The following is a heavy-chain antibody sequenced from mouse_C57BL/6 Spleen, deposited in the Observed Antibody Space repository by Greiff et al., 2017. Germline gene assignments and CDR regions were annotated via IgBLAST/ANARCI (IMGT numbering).Heavy chain of an antibody. Sequence: DVKLQESGGGLVQPGGSLSLSCAASGFTFTDYYMSWVRQPPGKALEWLGFIRNKANGYTTEYSASVKGRFTISRDNSQSILYLQMNALRAEDSATYYCARGLRGYAMDYWGQGTSVTVSS. J-gene: IGHJ4*01. CDR3: ARGLRGYAMDY. CDR2: IRNKANGYTT. CDR1: GFTFTDYY. V-gene: IGHV7-3*01. D-gene: IGHD2-4*01.